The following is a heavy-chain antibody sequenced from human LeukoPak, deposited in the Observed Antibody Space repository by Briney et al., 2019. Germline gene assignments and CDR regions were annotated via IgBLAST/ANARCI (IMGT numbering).Heavy chain of an antibody. CDR2: IYYSGST. Sequence: SETLSLTCTVSGGSISSGDYYWSWIRQPPGKGLEWIGYIYYSGSTYYNPSLKSRVTISVDTSKNQFSLKLSSVTAADTAVYYCARDRKDYDILTGPIPCAFDIWGQGTMVTVSS. CDR3: ARDRKDYDILTGPIPCAFDI. V-gene: IGHV4-30-4*01. D-gene: IGHD3-9*01. J-gene: IGHJ3*02. CDR1: GGSISSGDYY.